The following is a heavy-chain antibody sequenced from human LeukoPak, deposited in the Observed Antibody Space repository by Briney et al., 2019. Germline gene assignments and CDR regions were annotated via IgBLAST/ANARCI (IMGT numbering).Heavy chain of an antibody. Sequence: PSETLSLTCSVYGGSFSGYYWSWIRQPPGKGLEWIGYIYHSGSTYYNPSLKSRVTISVDRSKNQFSLKLSSVTAADTAVYYCARFHSYYHDTAATNAFDIWGQGTMVTVSS. J-gene: IGHJ3*02. CDR1: GGSFSGYY. CDR3: ARFHSYYHDTAATNAFDI. D-gene: IGHD3-22*01. V-gene: IGHV4-34*01. CDR2: IYHSGST.